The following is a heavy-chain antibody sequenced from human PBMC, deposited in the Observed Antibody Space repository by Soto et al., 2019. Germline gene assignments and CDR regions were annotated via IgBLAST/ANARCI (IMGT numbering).Heavy chain of an antibody. CDR3: ARVHVMVVAGSTFDY. Sequence: PSETLSLTCTVSSYSISSGSYWAWIRQPPGKGPEWIASIYHGGTTFYNPSLKSRITISVDTSNNQFSLKLTSVTAADTAVYYCARVHVMVVAGSTFDYWGHGTLVTVS. CDR2: IYHGGTT. CDR1: SYSISSGSY. D-gene: IGHD6-19*01. J-gene: IGHJ4*01. V-gene: IGHV4-38-2*02.